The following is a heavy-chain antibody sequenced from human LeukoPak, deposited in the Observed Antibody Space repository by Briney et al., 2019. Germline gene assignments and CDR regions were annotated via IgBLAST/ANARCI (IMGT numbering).Heavy chain of an antibody. CDR1: GDSVSSNSAA. J-gene: IGHJ4*02. CDR2: TYYRSKWYN. V-gene: IGHV6-1*01. CDR3: ARDSEVVGATASYYFDY. Sequence: SQTLSPTCAISGDSVSSNSAAWNWIRQSPSRGLEWLGRTYYRSKWYNDYAVSVKGRITINPDTSKNQFSLQLNSVTPEDTAVYYCARDSEVVGATASYYFDYWGQGTLVTVSS. D-gene: IGHD1-26*01.